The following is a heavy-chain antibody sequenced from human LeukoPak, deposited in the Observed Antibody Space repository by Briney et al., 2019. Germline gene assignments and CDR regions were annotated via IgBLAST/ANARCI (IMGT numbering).Heavy chain of an antibody. Sequence: LRLSCAASGFTFSDYYMSWIRQPAGKGLEWIGRIYTSGSTNYNPSLKSRVTMSVDTSKNQFSLKLSSVTAADTAVYYCARGTKVWFGEPRPLDPWGQGTLVTVSS. V-gene: IGHV4-4*07. CDR1: GFTFSDYY. CDR3: ARGTKVWFGEPRPLDP. CDR2: IYTSGST. D-gene: IGHD3-10*01. J-gene: IGHJ5*02.